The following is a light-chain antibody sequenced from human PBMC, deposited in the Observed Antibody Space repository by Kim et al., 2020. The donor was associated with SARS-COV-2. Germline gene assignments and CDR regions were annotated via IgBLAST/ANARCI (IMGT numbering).Light chain of an antibody. CDR1: QSISRW. V-gene: IGKV1-5*01. CDR2: DAS. Sequence: GDRVTITCRASQSISRWLVWYQQKPGKAPKLLIYDASSLQSGVPSRFSGTGSGTEFTLTISSLQPDDFATYYCQQYNSYSWTFGQGTKV. J-gene: IGKJ1*01. CDR3: QQYNSYSWT.